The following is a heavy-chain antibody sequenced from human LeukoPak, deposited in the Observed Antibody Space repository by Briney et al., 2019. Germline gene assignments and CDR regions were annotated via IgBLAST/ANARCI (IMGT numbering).Heavy chain of an antibody. Sequence: SETLSLTCAVYGGSFSGYYWSWIRQPPGKGLEWIGEINHSGSTNYNPSLKSRVTISVDTSKNQFSLKLSSVTAADTAVYYCARLVSSSGWYISWYFDLWGRGTLVTVSS. CDR2: INHSGST. CDR3: ARLVSSSGWYISWYFDL. J-gene: IGHJ2*01. D-gene: IGHD6-19*01. V-gene: IGHV4-34*01. CDR1: GGSFSGYY.